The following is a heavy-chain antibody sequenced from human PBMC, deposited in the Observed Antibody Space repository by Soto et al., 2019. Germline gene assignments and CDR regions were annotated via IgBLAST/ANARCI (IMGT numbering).Heavy chain of an antibody. V-gene: IGHV1-3*01. D-gene: IGHD1-7*01. CDR2: INAANGHT. CDR1: GYSLPTHT. Sequence: QVQLVQSGAEVKKPGASVRISCKASGYSLPTHTIHWVRQAPGHRLEWMGWINAANGHTKYSQNFQNRVTISSDTSASTVYMKLTGLTSDDTAIYYCAPANGNYDWGPNDYWGQGTLVTVSS. J-gene: IGHJ4*02. CDR3: APANGNYDWGPNDY.